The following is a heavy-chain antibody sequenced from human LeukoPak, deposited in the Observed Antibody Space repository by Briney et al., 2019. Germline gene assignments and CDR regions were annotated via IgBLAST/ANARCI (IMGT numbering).Heavy chain of an antibody. D-gene: IGHD5-12*01. Sequence: GGSLRLSCAASGFTFSDYYMSWIRQAPGKGLEWVLYISTSGTAVYYADSVKGRFTISRDNAKNSLYLQMNSLRVEDTAVYSCAKSPGGYSGPFGDWGQGTLVTVSS. V-gene: IGHV3-11*04. CDR2: ISTSGTAV. CDR3: AKSPGGYSGPFGD. J-gene: IGHJ4*02. CDR1: GFTFSDYY.